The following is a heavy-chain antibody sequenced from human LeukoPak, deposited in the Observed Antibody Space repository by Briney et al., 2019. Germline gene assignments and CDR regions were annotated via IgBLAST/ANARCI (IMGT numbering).Heavy chain of an antibody. D-gene: IGHD1/OR15-1a*01. CDR3: ARDSGSGTSGNEFDY. J-gene: IGHJ4*02. V-gene: IGHV3-48*03. CDR2: ISEGGDLI. CDR1: GFTSSSHE. Sequence: PGGSLRLSCAASGFTSSSHEMNWVRKAPGKGLEWVSYISEGGDLIYYAEFVKGRFTVSRGNAKNVLFLQMSGLRVEDTAVYYCARDSGSGTSGNEFDYWGQGTLVSVSS.